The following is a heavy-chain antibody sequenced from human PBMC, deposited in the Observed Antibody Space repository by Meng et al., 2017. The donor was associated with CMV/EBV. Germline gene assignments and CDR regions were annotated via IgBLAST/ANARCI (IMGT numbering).Heavy chain of an antibody. Sequence: GFTFSSYAMRWVRQAPGKGLEWVAVISYDGSNKYYADSVKGRFTISRDNSKNTLYLQMNSLRAEDTAVYYCARDKRYSYGYSGGADYWGQGTLVTVSS. V-gene: IGHV3-30*04. J-gene: IGHJ4*02. CDR2: ISYDGSNK. CDR1: GFTFSSYA. CDR3: ARDKRYSYGYSGGADY. D-gene: IGHD5-18*01.